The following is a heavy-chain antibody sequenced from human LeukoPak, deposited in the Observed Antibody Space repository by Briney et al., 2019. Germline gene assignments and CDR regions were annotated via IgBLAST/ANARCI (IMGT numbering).Heavy chain of an antibody. Sequence: SVKVSCTASGYTFTSYGISWVRQAPGQGLEWMGGIIPIFGTANYAQKFQGRGTITAYESTSTAYMELSSLRSEDTGVYYCARERGLSWFDPWGQGTLVTVSS. J-gene: IGHJ5*02. V-gene: IGHV1-69*13. D-gene: IGHD2-2*01. CDR3: ARERGLSWFDP. CDR1: GYTFTSYG. CDR2: IIPIFGTA.